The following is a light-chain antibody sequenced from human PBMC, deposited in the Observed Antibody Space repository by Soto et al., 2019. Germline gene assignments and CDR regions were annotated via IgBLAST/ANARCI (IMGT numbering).Light chain of an antibody. Sequence: QSALTQPASVSGSPGQSITISCTGTSSDVGGYNYDSWYQQHPGKAPKLMIYEVSNRPSGVSNRFSGSKSGNTASLTISWIQAEDEADYYCSSYTSSSTLYVVFGGGTKLTVL. CDR1: SSDVGGYNY. V-gene: IGLV2-14*01. CDR3: SSYTSSSTLYVV. CDR2: EVS. J-gene: IGLJ2*01.